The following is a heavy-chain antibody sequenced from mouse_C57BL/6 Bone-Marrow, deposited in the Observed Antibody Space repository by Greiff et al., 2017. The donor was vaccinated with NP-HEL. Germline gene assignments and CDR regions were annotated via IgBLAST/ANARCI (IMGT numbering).Heavy chain of an antibody. CDR1: GYTFTSYW. CDR3: ASGVSGDYYYGSRDFDY. CDR2: IDPSDSYT. V-gene: IGHV1-69*01. J-gene: IGHJ3*01. D-gene: IGHD1-1*01. Sequence: VQLQQPGAELVMPGASVKLSCKASGYTFTSYWMHWVKQRPGQGLEWIGEIDPSDSYTNYNQKFKGKSTLTVDKSSSTAYMQLSSLTSEDTAVYNCASGVSGDYYYGSRDFDYWGQGTLVTVSA.